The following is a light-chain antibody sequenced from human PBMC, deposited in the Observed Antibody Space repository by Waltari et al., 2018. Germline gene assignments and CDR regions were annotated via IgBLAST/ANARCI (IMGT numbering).Light chain of an antibody. CDR3: QHYVRLPAT. CDR1: QSVGTS. V-gene: IGKV3-20*01. Sequence: EVVLTQSPGTLSLSPGERATLACRASQSVGTSLAWYQQKPGQAPRLLIDGASRRATGIPDRFSGSGSGTDFSLTISRLGPEDFAVYYCQHYVRLPATFGQGTKVEI. CDR2: GAS. J-gene: IGKJ1*01.